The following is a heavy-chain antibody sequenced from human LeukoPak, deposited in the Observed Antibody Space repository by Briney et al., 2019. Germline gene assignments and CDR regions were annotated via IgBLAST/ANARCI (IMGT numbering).Heavy chain of an antibody. CDR1: GGSISSGSYY. D-gene: IGHD6-13*01. V-gene: IGHV4-61*01. J-gene: IGHJ4*02. Sequence: SQTLSLTCTVSGGSISSGSYYWSWIRQPPGKGLEWIGYIYYSGSTNYNPSLKSRVTISVDTSKNQFSLKLSSVTAADTAVYYCARDSPYSSSWLDYWGQGTLVTVSS. CDR3: ARDSPYSSSWLDY. CDR2: IYYSGST.